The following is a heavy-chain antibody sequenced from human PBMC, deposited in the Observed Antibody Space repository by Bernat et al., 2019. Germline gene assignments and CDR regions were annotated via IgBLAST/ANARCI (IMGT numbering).Heavy chain of an antibody. V-gene: IGHV5-51*01. CDR2: IYPDDSDT. Sequence: EVQLVQSGAEVKKPGESLKISCKGSGYSFTNYWIAWVRQMPGEGLECMGIIYPDDSDTRYSPAFQGKVTISADKSINTAYLQWSGLKASDSAMYYCARLVFSSGNDAFDIWGQGTMVTVSS. CDR3: ARLVFSSGNDAFDI. CDR1: GYSFTNYW. D-gene: IGHD3-10*01. J-gene: IGHJ3*02.